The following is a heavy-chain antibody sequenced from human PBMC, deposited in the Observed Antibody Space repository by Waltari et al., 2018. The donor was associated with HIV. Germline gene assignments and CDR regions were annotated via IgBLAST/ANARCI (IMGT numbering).Heavy chain of an antibody. CDR2: ISGYNGDT. V-gene: IGHV1-18*01. Sequence: QVHRVQAGAELRKPGASVTASCKASGYTFTTYGIPWVRQAPGQGLEWMGWISGYNGDTKYAQKVRGRVTMTTDTSTSTAYLEMGSLRFDDTAVYYCARDHYYGSSGYYSDYWGQGTLVTVSS. D-gene: IGHD3-22*01. J-gene: IGHJ4*02. CDR3: ARDHYYGSSGYYSDY. CDR1: GYTFTTYG.